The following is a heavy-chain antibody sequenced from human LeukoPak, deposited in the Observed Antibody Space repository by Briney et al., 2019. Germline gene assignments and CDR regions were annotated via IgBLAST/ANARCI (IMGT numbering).Heavy chain of an antibody. J-gene: IGHJ6*03. Sequence: GGSLRLSCAASGFTFSSYAMSWVRQAPGKGLEWVSAISGSGGSTYYADSVKGRFTISRDNSKNTLYLQMNSLRAEDTAVYYCAKPPSKYCSGGSCYLYYYMDVWGKGTTVTVSS. V-gene: IGHV3-23*01. CDR1: GFTFSSYA. CDR3: AKPPSKYCSGGSCYLYYYMDV. CDR2: ISGSGGST. D-gene: IGHD2-15*01.